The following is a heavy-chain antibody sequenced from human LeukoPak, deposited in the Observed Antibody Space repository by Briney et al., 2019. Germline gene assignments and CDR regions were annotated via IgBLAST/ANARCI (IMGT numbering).Heavy chain of an antibody. CDR2: IYYTGST. D-gene: IGHD1-20*01. CDR1: GGSISTYY. V-gene: IGHV4-59*12. J-gene: IGHJ5*02. Sequence: SETLSLTCTLSGGSISTYYWSWVRQPPGQGLEWIGYIYYTGSTAYNPPLKSRLTISVVTSKNQFSLKLSSVTAAHTAVYYCARDITGTASEGWFDPWGQGTLVTVSS. CDR3: ARDITGTASEGWFDP.